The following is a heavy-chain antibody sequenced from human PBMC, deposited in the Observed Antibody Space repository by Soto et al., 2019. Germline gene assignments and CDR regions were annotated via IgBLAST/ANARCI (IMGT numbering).Heavy chain of an antibody. J-gene: IGHJ6*02. D-gene: IGHD2-21*02. CDR1: GFTFSNVW. CDR2: IKSKTDGGTT. Sequence: EVQLVESGGGLVKPGGSLRLSCAASGFTFSNVWMTWVRQAPGKGLEWVGRIKSKTDGGTTDYAAPVKGRFTISRDDSNNTLSLQMTSLKIEDTAVYYCTTTADGGMDVWGQGTTVTVSS. CDR3: TTTADGGMDV. V-gene: IGHV3-15*01.